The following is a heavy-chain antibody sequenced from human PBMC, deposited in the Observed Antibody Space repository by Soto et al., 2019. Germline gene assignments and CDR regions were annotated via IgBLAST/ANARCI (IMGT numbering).Heavy chain of an antibody. CDR3: ARFKVGTTTDYYYGMDV. CDR1: GDTFSNYA. D-gene: IGHD1-26*01. Sequence: SVKVSCKASGDTFSNYAICWVRQAPGQGLEWIGGIIPILGSANYAQKFQGRVTISADGSTNTANLELSSLRSEDTAVYYCARFKVGTTTDYYYGMDVWGQGTTVTVS. V-gene: IGHV1-69*13. CDR2: IIPILGSA. J-gene: IGHJ6*02.